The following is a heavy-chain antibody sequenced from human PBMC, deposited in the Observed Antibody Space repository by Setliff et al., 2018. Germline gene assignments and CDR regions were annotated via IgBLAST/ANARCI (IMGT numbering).Heavy chain of an antibody. CDR1: GFTFDDYA. V-gene: IGHV3-43D*04. Sequence: GGSLRLSCAASGFTFDDYAMHWVRQAPGKGLEWVSLISWNGGSTYYAASVKGRFTISRDNSKNSLYLQMNSLRPEDTALYYCVNMYKGVWGQGTTVTV. J-gene: IGHJ6*02. D-gene: IGHD1-20*01. CDR3: VNMYKGV. CDR2: ISWNGGST.